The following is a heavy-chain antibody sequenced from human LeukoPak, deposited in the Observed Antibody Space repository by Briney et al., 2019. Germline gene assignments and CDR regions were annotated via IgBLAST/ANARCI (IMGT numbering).Heavy chain of an antibody. V-gene: IGHV3-23*01. Sequence: GGSLRLSCAASGFTFTNYGTNWVRQAPGKGLEWVSAISGSGSNTYYADSVEGRFTISRDNSKNTLSLQMNSLRAEDTAVYFCAKDRYSSGYFDWGQGTLVTVSS. CDR1: GFTFTNYG. CDR2: ISGSGSNT. J-gene: IGHJ4*02. CDR3: AKDRYSSGYFD. D-gene: IGHD3-22*01.